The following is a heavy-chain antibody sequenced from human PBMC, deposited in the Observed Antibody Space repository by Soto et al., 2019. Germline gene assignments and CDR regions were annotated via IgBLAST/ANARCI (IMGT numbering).Heavy chain of an antibody. D-gene: IGHD3-9*01. CDR2: IYYSGST. CDR1: GPPVCRHQ. Sequence: GPPVCRHQFGWIRQPPGKGLEWIGYIYYSGSTNYNPSLKSRVTISVDTSKNQFSLKVKSVTAADTAVYYCARDRGILTGYTLWFDPWGQG. V-gene: IGHV4-59*02. CDR3: ARDRGILTGYTLWFDP. J-gene: IGHJ5*02.